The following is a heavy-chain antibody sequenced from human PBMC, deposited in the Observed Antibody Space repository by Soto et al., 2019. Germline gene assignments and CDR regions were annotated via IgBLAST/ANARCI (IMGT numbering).Heavy chain of an antibody. CDR2: ISGSGGST. CDR3: ANAPYDFWSGYPVDY. J-gene: IGHJ4*02. CDR1: GFTFSSYA. Sequence: GGSLRLSCAASGFTFSSYAMSWVRQAPGKGLEWVSAISGSGGSTYYADSVKGRFTISRDNSKNTLYLQMNSLRAEDTAVYYCANAPYDFWSGYPVDYWGQGTLVTVSS. V-gene: IGHV3-23*01. D-gene: IGHD3-3*01.